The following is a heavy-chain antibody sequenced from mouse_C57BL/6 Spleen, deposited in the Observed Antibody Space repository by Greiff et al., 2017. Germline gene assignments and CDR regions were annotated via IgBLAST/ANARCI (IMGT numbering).Heavy chain of an antibody. J-gene: IGHJ2*01. CDR3: ARWRNYYGSSYYFDY. CDR1: GYTFTSYW. V-gene: IGHV1-69*01. CDR2: IDPSDSYT. D-gene: IGHD1-1*01. Sequence: QVQLQQPGAELVMPGASVKLSCKASGYTFTSYWMHWVKQRPGQGLEWIGEIDPSDSYTNYNQKFKGKSTLTVDKSSSTAYMQLSSLTSEDSAVYYCARWRNYYGSSYYFDYWGQGTTLTVSS.